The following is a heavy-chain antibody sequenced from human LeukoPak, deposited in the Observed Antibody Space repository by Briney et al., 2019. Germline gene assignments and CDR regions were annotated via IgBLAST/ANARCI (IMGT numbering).Heavy chain of an antibody. V-gene: IGHV4-4*07. Sequence: SETLSLTCTVSGGSISSYYWSWIRQPAGKGLEWIGRIYTSGSTNYNPSLKSRVTMSVDTSKNQFSLKLSYVTAADTAVYYCARGGYYYDSSGYPFDYWGQGTLVTVSS. CDR1: GGSISSYY. J-gene: IGHJ4*02. CDR2: IYTSGST. D-gene: IGHD3-22*01. CDR3: ARGGYYYDSSGYPFDY.